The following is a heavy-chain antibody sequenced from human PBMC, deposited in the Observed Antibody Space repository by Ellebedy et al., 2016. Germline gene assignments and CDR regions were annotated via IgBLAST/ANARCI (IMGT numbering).Heavy chain of an antibody. CDR3: ARALAGYYYDSSGYVPMTDV. D-gene: IGHD3-22*01. V-gene: IGHV3-30*03. J-gene: IGHJ6*02. CDR1: GFTFSTYG. CDR2: ISYDGSNK. Sequence: GESLKISXAASGFTFSTYGMHWVRQAPGKGLEWVAVISYDGSNKYYADSVKGRFTISRDNSKNTLYLQMNSLRAEDTAVYYCARALAGYYYDSSGYVPMTDVWGQGTTVTVSS.